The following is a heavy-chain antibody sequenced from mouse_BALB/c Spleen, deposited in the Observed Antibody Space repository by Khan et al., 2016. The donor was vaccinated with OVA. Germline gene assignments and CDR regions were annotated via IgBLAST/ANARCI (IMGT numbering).Heavy chain of an antibody. CDR1: GYSFTGYF. D-gene: IGHD1-1*02. CDR2: INPHSGET. V-gene: IGHV1-20*02. Sequence: VQLKQSGPELVKPGASVKLSCKASGYSFTGYFMNWVMQSHGKRLEWIGRINPHSGETFYNQKFTDKATLTVDESSTTAHMELRSLASEDSAVYYCARESGGDFDYWGQGTMLTVSS. CDR3: ARESGGDFDY. J-gene: IGHJ2*01.